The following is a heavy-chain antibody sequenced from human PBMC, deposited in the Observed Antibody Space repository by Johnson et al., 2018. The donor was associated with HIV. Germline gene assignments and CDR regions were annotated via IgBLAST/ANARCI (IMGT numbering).Heavy chain of an antibody. J-gene: IGHJ3*02. CDR2: ISYDGSNK. D-gene: IGHD6-13*01. CDR3: ARAGIAAALDAFDI. Sequence: QVQLVESGGGVVQPGRSLRLSCAASGFTFSSYAMHWVRQAPGKGLEWVAVISYDGSNKYYAESVKGRFTIPKDNAKNSLYLQMTSLRAEDTAVYCGARAGIAAALDAFDIWGQGTMVTVSS. V-gene: IGHV3-30*04. CDR1: GFTFSSYA.